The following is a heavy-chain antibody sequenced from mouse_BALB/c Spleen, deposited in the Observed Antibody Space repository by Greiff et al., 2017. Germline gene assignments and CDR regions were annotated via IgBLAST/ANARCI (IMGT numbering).Heavy chain of an antibody. Sequence: VQLKESGGGLVQPGGSLKLSCAASGFTFSSYTMSWVRQTPEKRLEWVAYISNGGGSTYYPDTVKGRFTISRDNAKNTLYLQMSSLKSEDTAMYYCAREAYGNYAMDYWGQGTSVTVSS. D-gene: IGHD2-1*01. J-gene: IGHJ4*01. CDR3: AREAYGNYAMDY. V-gene: IGHV5-12-2*01. CDR1: GFTFSSYT. CDR2: ISNGGGST.